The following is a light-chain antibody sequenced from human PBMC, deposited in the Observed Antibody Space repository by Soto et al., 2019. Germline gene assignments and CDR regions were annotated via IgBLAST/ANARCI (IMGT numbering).Light chain of an antibody. Sequence: QSVLTQPPSASGTPGQRVTISCSGGSSNIGRNYVYWFQQLPGTAPKLLIYRNNQRPSGVPDRFSGSKSGTSASLAISGLRSEEEADNYCAAWEASRGGLFGGGTKLTVL. CDR2: RNN. V-gene: IGLV1-47*01. CDR1: SSNIGRNY. CDR3: AAWEASRGGL. J-gene: IGLJ3*02.